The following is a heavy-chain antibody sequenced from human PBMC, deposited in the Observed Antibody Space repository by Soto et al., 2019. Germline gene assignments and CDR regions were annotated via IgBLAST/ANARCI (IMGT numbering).Heavy chain of an antibody. CDR3: AKDGIVVVPAAIRTGNWFDP. J-gene: IGHJ5*02. D-gene: IGHD2-2*02. Sequence: GGSLRLSCAASGFTFSSYAMSWVRQAPGKGLEWVSAISGSGGSTYYSDSVKGRFTISRDNSKNTLYLQMNSLRAEDTAVYYCAKDGIVVVPAAIRTGNWFDPWGQGTLVTVSS. CDR2: ISGSGGST. V-gene: IGHV3-23*01. CDR1: GFTFSSYA.